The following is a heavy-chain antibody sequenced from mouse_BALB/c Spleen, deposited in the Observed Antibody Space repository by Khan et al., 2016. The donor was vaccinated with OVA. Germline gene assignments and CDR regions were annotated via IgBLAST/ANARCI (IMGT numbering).Heavy chain of an antibody. CDR1: GYSITSDYA. Sequence: EVQLVETGPGLVKPSQSLSLTCTVTGYSITSDYAWNWIRQFPGNKLEWMGYISSSGSTSYNPALKSRISITRDTSKNQFFLQLNSVTTEDTATYYIARDASRYNYAMDYWGQGTSVTVSS. D-gene: IGHD1-3*01. CDR3: ARDASRYNYAMDY. J-gene: IGHJ4*01. V-gene: IGHV3-2*02. CDR2: ISSSGST.